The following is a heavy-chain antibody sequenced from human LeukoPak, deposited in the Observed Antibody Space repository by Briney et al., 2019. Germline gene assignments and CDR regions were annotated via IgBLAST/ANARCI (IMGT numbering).Heavy chain of an antibody. CDR1: GYTFTSYD. Sequence: ASVKVSCKASGYTFTSYDINWVRQATGQGLEWMGWMNPNSGNTGYAQKFQGRVTMTRNTSISTAYMELSSLGSEDTAVYYCARGMGRTMVRGVLYRGQGTLVTVSS. D-gene: IGHD3-10*01. CDR2: MNPNSGNT. CDR3: ARGMGRTMVRGVLY. J-gene: IGHJ4*02. V-gene: IGHV1-8*01.